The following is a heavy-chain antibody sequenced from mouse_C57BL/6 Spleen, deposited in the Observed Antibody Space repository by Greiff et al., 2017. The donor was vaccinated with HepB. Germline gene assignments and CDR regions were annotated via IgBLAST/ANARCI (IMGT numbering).Heavy chain of an antibody. Sequence: QVQLRQPGAELVKPGASVKMSCKASGYTFTSYWITWVKQRPGQGLEWIGDIYPGSGSTNYNEKFKSKATLTVDTSSSTAYMQLSSLTSEDSAVYYCARKGTYYGSSLFAYWGQGTLVTVSA. CDR2: IYPGSGST. CDR3: ARKGTYYGSSLFAY. D-gene: IGHD1-1*01. V-gene: IGHV1-55*01. J-gene: IGHJ3*01. CDR1: GYTFTSYW.